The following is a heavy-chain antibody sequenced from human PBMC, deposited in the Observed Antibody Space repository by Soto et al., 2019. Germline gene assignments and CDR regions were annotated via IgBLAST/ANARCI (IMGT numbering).Heavy chain of an antibody. Sequence: QVTLKESGPVLVKPTETLTLTCTVSGFSLSNARMGVSWIRQPPGKALEWLAHIFSNDEKSYSTSLKSRLTISKDTSKSQVVLTMTNMDPVDTARYYCARPPEDCSSTSCYGLSWFDPWGQGTLVTVSS. CDR3: ARPPEDCSSTSCYGLSWFDP. J-gene: IGHJ5*02. CDR2: IFSNDEK. V-gene: IGHV2-26*01. D-gene: IGHD2-2*01. CDR1: GFSLSNARMG.